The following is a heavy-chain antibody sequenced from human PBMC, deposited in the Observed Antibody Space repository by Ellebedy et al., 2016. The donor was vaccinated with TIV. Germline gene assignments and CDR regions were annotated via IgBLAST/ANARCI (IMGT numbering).Heavy chain of an antibody. Sequence: GESLKISCAASGFTFSNYDMHWVHQPTGKGLEWVSGIRVSGATYYPGSVKGRFTISRENAKNSLYLQMNSLRVRDSAVSYCARCPHSSAWYPLDYWGQGTLVTVSS. D-gene: IGHD6-19*01. J-gene: IGHJ4*02. V-gene: IGHV3-13*01. CDR3: ARCPHSSAWYPLDY. CDR2: IRVSGAT. CDR1: GFTFSNYD.